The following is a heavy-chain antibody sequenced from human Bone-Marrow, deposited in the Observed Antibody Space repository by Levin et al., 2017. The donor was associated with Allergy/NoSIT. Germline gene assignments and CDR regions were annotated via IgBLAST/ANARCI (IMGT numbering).Heavy chain of an antibody. CDR2: ISGSGGSI. CDR3: TTGGSTGYEIDH. CDR1: GLSFSDYY. D-gene: IGHD5-12*01. J-gene: IGHJ5*02. Sequence: GESLKISCAASGLSFSDYYVGWIRQAPGKGLEWLSYISGSGGSIFYADSVKGRFTISRDNARNSLYLQMNSLRAEDSAIYYCTTGGSTGYEIDHWGQGTLVTVSS. V-gene: IGHV3-11*01.